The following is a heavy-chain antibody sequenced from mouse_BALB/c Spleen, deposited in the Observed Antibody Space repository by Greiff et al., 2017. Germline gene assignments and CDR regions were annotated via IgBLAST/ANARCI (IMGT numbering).Heavy chain of an antibody. CDR2: ISYSGST. CDR1: GDSITSGY. Sequence: EVQLQESGPSLVKPSQTLSLTCSVTGDSITSGYWNWIRKFPGNKLEYMGYISYSGSTYYNPSLKSRISITRDTSKNQYYLQLNSVTTEDTATYYCARSWYDFFYAMDYWGQGTSVTVSS. CDR3: ARSWYDFFYAMDY. J-gene: IGHJ4*01. V-gene: IGHV3-8*02. D-gene: IGHD2-4*01.